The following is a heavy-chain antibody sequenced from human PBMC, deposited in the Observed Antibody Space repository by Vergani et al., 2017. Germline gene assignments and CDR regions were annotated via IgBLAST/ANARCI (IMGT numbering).Heavy chain of an antibody. Sequence: QVQLQESGPGLVKPSQTLSLTCTVSGGSISSGSYYWSWIRQPAGKGLEWIGRIYTSGSTNYNPSLKSRVTISVDTSKNQFSLKLSSVTAADTAVYYGARGGEGWLQGGFDYWGQGTLVTVSS. CDR1: GGSISSGSYY. J-gene: IGHJ4*02. D-gene: IGHD5-24*01. V-gene: IGHV4-61*02. CDR3: ARGGEGWLQGGFDY. CDR2: IYTSGST.